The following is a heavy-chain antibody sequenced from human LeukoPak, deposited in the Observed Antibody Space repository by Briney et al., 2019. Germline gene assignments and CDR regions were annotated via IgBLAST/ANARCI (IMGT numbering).Heavy chain of an antibody. CDR3: ARAHCSSTSCYHNDAFDI. J-gene: IGHJ3*02. V-gene: IGHV1-69*05. CDR1: GGTFSSYA. D-gene: IGHD2-2*01. CDR2: IIPIFGKA. Sequence: ASVKVSCKGCGGTFSSYAISWVRQARGQGLDWMGGIIPIFGKANYAQKFQGRVTITTDESMSTAYMELSSLRSEDTAVYYWARAHCSSTSCYHNDAFDIWGQGTMVTVSS.